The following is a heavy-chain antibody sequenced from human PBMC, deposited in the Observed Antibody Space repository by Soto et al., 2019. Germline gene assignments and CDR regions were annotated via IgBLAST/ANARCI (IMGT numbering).Heavy chain of an antibody. CDR3: ARPTYNSGSPFDY. V-gene: IGHV4-59*01. CDR1: GGSISSYY. CDR2: IYYSGST. Sequence: SETMSLTCTVSGGSISSYYLSWIRQPPGKGLEWIGYIYYSGSTNYNPSLKSRVTISVDTSKNQFSLKLSSVTAADTAVYYCARPTYNSGSPFDYWGQGTLVTVSS. D-gene: IGHD1-20*01. J-gene: IGHJ4*02.